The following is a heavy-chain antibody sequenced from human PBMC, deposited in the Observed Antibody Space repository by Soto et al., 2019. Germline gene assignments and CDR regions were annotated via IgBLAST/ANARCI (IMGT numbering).Heavy chain of an antibody. CDR3: ARDPGRLKYCSSTSCPSWDY. CDR1: GYTFTSYY. Sequence: QVQLVQSGAEVKKPGASVKVSCKASGYTFTSYYMHWVRQAPGQGLEWMGIINPSGGSTSYAQKFXXRVTRTRDTSXXTXYXXLSSLRSDDTAVYYCARDPGRLKYCSSTSCPSWDYWGQGTLVTVSS. V-gene: IGHV1-46*03. D-gene: IGHD2-2*01. CDR2: INPSGGST. J-gene: IGHJ4*02.